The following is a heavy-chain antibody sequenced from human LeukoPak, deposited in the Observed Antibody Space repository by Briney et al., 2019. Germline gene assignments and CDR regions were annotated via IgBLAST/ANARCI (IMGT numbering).Heavy chain of an antibody. V-gene: IGHV3-48*01. CDR1: GFTFSSYS. D-gene: IGHD2-2*01. CDR3: ARAGYCSSTSCFDY. Sequence: GGSVRLSCAASGFTFSSYSMNWVRQAPGKGLEWVSYISSSSSTIYYADSVKGRFTISRDNAKNSLYLQMNSLRAEDTAVYYCARAGYCSSTSCFDYWGQGTLVTVSS. J-gene: IGHJ4*02. CDR2: ISSSSSTI.